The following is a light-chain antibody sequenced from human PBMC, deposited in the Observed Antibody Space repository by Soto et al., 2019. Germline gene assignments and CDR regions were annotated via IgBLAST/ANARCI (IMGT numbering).Light chain of an antibody. CDR3: QSYDSSLSGYV. J-gene: IGLJ1*01. CDR1: SSNIGAGYD. Sequence: QSVLTQPPSVSGAPGQRVTISCTGSSSNIGAGYDVDWYQQLPGTAPKLLIYGNSNRPSGVPDRFSGSKSGTSASLAITGLQAEDEADYYCQSYDSSLSGYVFGTGTKVTV. CDR2: GNS. V-gene: IGLV1-40*01.